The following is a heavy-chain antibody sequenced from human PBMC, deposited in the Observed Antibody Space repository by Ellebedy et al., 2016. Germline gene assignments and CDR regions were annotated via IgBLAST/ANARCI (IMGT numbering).Heavy chain of an antibody. J-gene: IGHJ5*02. CDR3: ARERITMVRGVQT. V-gene: IGHV4-30-4*01. CDR1: GGSISSGDYY. D-gene: IGHD3-10*01. CDR2: IYYSGST. Sequence: SETLSLXCTVSGGSISSGDYYWSWIRQPPGKGLEWIGYIYYSGSTYYNPSLKSRVTISVDTSKNQFSLKLSSVTAADTAVYYCARERITMVRGVQTWGQGTLVTVSS.